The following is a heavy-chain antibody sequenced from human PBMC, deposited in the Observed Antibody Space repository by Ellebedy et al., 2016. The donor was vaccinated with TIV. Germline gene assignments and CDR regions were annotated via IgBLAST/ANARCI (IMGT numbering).Heavy chain of an antibody. CDR2: ISNDGSSQ. CDR1: GFTFDSYA. J-gene: IGHJ4*02. Sequence: PGGSLRLSCVASGFTFDSYAMHWVRQAPGKGREWVAVISNDGSSQYYADSVKGRFTISRDNAKNSLYLQMSNLRAEDTAVFYCARAGGRHSTGSGFYWGQGTRVTVST. V-gene: IGHV3-30-3*01. D-gene: IGHD2-2*01. CDR3: ARAGGRHSTGSGFY.